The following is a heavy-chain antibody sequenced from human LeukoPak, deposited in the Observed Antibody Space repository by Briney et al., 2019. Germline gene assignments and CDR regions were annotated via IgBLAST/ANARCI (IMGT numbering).Heavy chain of an antibody. CDR2: IYSGGST. CDR3: AKPKYITMVRGVNWFDP. V-gene: IGHV3-66*04. J-gene: IGHJ5*02. CDR1: GFTVSSNY. Sequence: PGGSLRLSCAASGFTVSSNYMSWVRQAPGKGLEWVSVIYSGGSTYYADSVKGRFTISRDNSKNTLYLQMNSLRAEDTAVYYCAKPKYITMVRGVNWFDPWGQGTLVTVSS. D-gene: IGHD3-10*01.